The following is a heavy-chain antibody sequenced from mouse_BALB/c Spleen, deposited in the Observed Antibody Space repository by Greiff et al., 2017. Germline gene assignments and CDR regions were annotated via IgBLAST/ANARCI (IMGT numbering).Heavy chain of an antibody. CDR1: GFTFSSYA. CDR3: ARVRTWFAY. J-gene: IGHJ3*01. V-gene: IGHV5-9-4*01. Sequence: EVHLVESGGGLVKPGGSLKLSCAASGFTFSSYAMSWVRQSPEKRLEWVAEISSGGSYTYYPDTVTGRFTISRDNAKNTLYLEMSSLRSEDTAMYYCARVRTWFAYWGQGTLVTVSA. CDR2: ISSGGSYT.